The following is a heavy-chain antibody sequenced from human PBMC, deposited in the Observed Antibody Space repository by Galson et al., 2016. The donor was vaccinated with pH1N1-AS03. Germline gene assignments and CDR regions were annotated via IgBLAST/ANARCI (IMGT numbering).Heavy chain of an antibody. D-gene: IGHD2-15*01. J-gene: IGHJ4*02. CDR1: GLSVTDYY. V-gene: IGHV3-11*01. CDR2: ISWNGDFI. Sequence: SLRLSCAASGLSVTDYYMAWIRQAPGKGLECVSYISWNGDFIQYADSVRGRFTISRDNAKNSLYLQMNSLRAEDTALYYCAKSPGYCSAGSCSDLGYFDYWGQGTLVTVSS. CDR3: AKSPGYCSAGSCSDLGYFDY.